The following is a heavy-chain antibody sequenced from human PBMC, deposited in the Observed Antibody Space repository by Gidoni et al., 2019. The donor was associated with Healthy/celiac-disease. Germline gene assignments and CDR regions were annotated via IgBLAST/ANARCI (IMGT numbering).Heavy chain of an antibody. Sequence: QVQLVQSGAEVKQPGASVKVSCKASGFTFTDYDIHWVRQATGQGLEWMGWMSPNSGNTGYAQKFQGRVTMTRDTSIRTAYMELSSLRSEDTAVYYCARRSGWYPIDYWGQGTPVTVSS. CDR3: ARRSGWYPIDY. D-gene: IGHD6-19*01. J-gene: IGHJ4*02. V-gene: IGHV1-8*01. CDR2: MSPNSGNT. CDR1: GFTFTDYD.